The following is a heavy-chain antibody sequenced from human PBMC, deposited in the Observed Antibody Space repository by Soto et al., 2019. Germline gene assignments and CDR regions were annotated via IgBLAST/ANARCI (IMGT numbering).Heavy chain of an antibody. Sequence: SETLSLTCTVSGGSIFSDDWTWIRQPPGKGLEWIGYISRGGSSRYAPSLKGRVTFSTDTSKNQVSLKFTYVTVADTAVYYCARGYWFDPWGPGTLVTVSS. V-gene: IGHV4-59*01. CDR3: ARGYWFDP. J-gene: IGHJ5*02. CDR2: ISRGGSS. CDR1: GGSIFSDD.